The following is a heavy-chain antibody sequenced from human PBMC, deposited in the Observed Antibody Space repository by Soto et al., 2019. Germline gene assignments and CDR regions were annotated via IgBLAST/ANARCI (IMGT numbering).Heavy chain of an antibody. D-gene: IGHD5-12*01. Sequence: GASVKVSCKASGYTFTSYGIGWVRQAPGQGPEYMGGITVYNGNANYGQKFQDRVTMTVDTSTTTAYMELRNLIPADTAVYYCARWLQLRPLDYWGQGTLVTVSS. CDR2: ITVYNGNA. V-gene: IGHV1-18*01. CDR3: ARWLQLRPLDY. CDR1: GYTFTSYG. J-gene: IGHJ4*02.